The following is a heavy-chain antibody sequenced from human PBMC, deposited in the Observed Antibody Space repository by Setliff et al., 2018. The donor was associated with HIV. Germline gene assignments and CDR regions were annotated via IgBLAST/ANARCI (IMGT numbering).Heavy chain of an antibody. J-gene: IGHJ4*02. CDR1: GFTFSRYW. CDR2: IKQDGSEK. Sequence: GKSLKISCAASGFTFSRYWMSWVRQAPGKGLEWVANIKQDGSEKYYGDSVQGRFTVSRDNAENSVYLQMNSLRAEDTAVYYCARDGGEYWGQGTLVTVSS. V-gene: IGHV3-7*01. CDR3: ARDGGEY. D-gene: IGHD3-16*01.